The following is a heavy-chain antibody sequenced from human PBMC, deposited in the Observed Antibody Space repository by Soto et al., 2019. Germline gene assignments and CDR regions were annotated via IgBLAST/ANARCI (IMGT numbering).Heavy chain of an antibody. D-gene: IGHD1-26*01. CDR3: ARSRPGSSYFDY. J-gene: IGHJ4*02. CDR2: IYHSGST. V-gene: IGHV4-4*02. CDR1: GGSISSSNW. Sequence: QVQLQESGPGLVKPSVTLSLTCAVSGGSISSSNWWSWVRQPPGKGLEWIGEIYHSGSTNYNPSLKIRVTISVDKSKNQFSLKLTSVTAADMAVYYCARSRPGSSYFDYWGQGTLVTVSS.